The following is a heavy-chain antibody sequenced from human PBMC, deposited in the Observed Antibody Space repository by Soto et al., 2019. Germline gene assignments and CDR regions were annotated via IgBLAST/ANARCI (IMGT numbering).Heavy chain of an antibody. V-gene: IGHV4-34*01. CDR3: ARVRTVVAATPSYYYYYGMDV. J-gene: IGHJ6*02. Sequence: PSETLSLTCAVYGGSFSGYYWSWIRQPPGKGLEWIGEINHSVSTNYNPSLKSRVAISVDTSKNQFSLKLSSVTAADTAVYYCARVRTVVAATPSYYYYYGMDVWGQGTRVTVSS. CDR2: INHSVST. CDR1: GGSFSGYY. D-gene: IGHD2-15*01.